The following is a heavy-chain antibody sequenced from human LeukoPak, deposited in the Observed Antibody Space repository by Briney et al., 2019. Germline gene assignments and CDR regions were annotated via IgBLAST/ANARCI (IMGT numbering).Heavy chain of an antibody. V-gene: IGHV3-21*01. CDR3: ARDPITGEGTVDAFDI. J-gene: IGHJ3*02. CDR1: GFTFSSYW. Sequence: GGSLRLSCAASGFTFSSYWMSWVRQAPGKGLEWVPSIISSSSYIYYADSVKGRFTISRDNAKNSLYLQMNSLRAEDTAVYYCARDPITGEGTVDAFDIWGQGTMVTVSS. D-gene: IGHD7-27*01. CDR2: IISSSSYI.